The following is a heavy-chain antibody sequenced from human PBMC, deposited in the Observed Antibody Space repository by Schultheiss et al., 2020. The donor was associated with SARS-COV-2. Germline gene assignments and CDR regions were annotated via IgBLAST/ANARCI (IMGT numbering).Heavy chain of an antibody. CDR2: IIPIFGTA. V-gene: IGHV1-69*06. D-gene: IGHD2-15*01. J-gene: IGHJ6*02. Sequence: SVKVSCKASGGTFSSYAISWVRQAPGQGLEWMGGIIPIFGTANYAQKFQGRVTITADKSTSTAYMELSSLRSEDTAVYYCARGVVVVAATHYYYYGMDVWGQGTTGTSSS. CDR1: GGTFSSYA. CDR3: ARGVVVVAATHYYYYGMDV.